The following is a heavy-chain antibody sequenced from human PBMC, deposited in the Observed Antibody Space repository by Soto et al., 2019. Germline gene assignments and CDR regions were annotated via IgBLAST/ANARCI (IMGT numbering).Heavy chain of an antibody. CDR1: GFSFTSHW. J-gene: IGHJ6*02. Sequence: GESLKISCKGSGFSFTSHWIGWVRQMPGKGLEWMGIIYPGDSDTRYSPSFQGQVTISADKSISTAYLQWSSLKASDTAMYYFAGGGVRGVITRTRDYYGMDVWGQGTTVTVSS. D-gene: IGHD3-10*01. V-gene: IGHV5-51*01. CDR2: IYPGDSDT. CDR3: AGGGVRGVITRTRDYYGMDV.